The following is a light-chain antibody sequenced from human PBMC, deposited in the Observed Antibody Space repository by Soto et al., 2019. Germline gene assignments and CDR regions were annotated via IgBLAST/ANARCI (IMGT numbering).Light chain of an antibody. V-gene: IGKV3-20*01. Sequence: EIVLTQPPGPLSVSPGDRVTLSCRASQTVNNNYFTWYQQKPGQAPRLLLYGASTPATGTPARFSGSGSGTHFTLTVSRLEPEDFAVYYCQQYGGSAPWTFGPGTKVDMK. CDR3: QQYGGSAPWT. J-gene: IGKJ1*01. CDR2: GAS. CDR1: QTVNNNY.